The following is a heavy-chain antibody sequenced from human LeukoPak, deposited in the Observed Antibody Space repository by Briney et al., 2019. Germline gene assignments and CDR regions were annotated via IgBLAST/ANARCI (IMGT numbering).Heavy chain of an antibody. CDR2: ISYDGSNK. Sequence: QSGGSLRLFCAASGFTFSSYGMHWVRQAPGKGLEWVAVISYDGSNKYYADSVKGRFTISRDNSKNMLYLQMNSLRAEDTAVYYCARDQFRLGTVTDLGVFYWGQGTLVTVSS. V-gene: IGHV3-30*03. D-gene: IGHD4-17*01. CDR1: GFTFSSYG. CDR3: ARDQFRLGTVTDLGVFY. J-gene: IGHJ4*02.